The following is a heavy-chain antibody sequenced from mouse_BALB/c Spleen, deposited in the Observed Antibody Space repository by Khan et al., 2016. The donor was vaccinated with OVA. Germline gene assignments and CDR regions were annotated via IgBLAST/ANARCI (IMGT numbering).Heavy chain of an antibody. V-gene: IGHV1S137*01. CDR1: GYTFTDYA. Sequence: QIQLVQSGAELVRPGVSVKISCKGSGYTFTDYAMYWVKQSHAKSLEWIGLISTYSGSTNYNQKFKGKVTMTVDKSSSAAYMELARLTSEDSAIYYCARPAYDGYYDYWGQGTALTVSS. CDR3: ARPAYDGYYDY. CDR2: ISTYSGST. D-gene: IGHD2-3*01. J-gene: IGHJ2*01.